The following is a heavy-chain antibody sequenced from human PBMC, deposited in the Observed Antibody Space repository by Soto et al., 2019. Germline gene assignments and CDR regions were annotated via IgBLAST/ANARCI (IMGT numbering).Heavy chain of an antibody. Sequence: QVQLVQSGAEVKQSGASVKVSCKASGYDFTAYDINWVRQASAQGLEWMGWMNPINGATGSARRFQGRVSMTRNTATGTAYLELTSLRSDDSAVYYCGRGPSPRAPAGGTPYYFAMDVWGQGTTVTVSS. CDR3: GRGPSPRAPAGGTPYYFAMDV. V-gene: IGHV1-8*02. CDR2: MNPINGAT. J-gene: IGHJ6*02. D-gene: IGHD6-13*01. CDR1: GYDFTAYD.